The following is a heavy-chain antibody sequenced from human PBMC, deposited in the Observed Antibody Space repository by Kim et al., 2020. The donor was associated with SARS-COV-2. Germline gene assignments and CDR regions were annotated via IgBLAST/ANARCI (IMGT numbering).Heavy chain of an antibody. D-gene: IGHD4-4*01. CDR1: GFTFSSYS. CDR3: ARDRYYSNYIGGSYYYGMDV. Sequence: GGSLRLSCAASGFTFSSYSMNWVRQAPGKGLEWVSYISSSSSTIYYADSVKGRFTISRDNAKNSLYLQMNSLRDEDTAVYYCARDRYYSNYIGGSYYYGMDVWGQGTTVTVSS. J-gene: IGHJ6*02. V-gene: IGHV3-48*02. CDR2: ISSSSSTI.